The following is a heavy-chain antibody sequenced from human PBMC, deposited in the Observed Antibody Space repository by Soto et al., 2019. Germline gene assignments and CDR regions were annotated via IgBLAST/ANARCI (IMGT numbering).Heavy chain of an antibody. Sequence: EVQLVESGGGLVQPGGSLRLSCAASGFTFSSYSMNWVRQAPGKGLEWVSYISSSSSTIYYADSVKGRFTISRDNAKNSLYLQMHSLRAEDTAFLYCASHSRYRYGSLDYWGQGTLVTVSS. CDR3: ASHSRYRYGSLDY. J-gene: IGHJ4*02. V-gene: IGHV3-48*01. CDR1: GFTFSSYS. D-gene: IGHD5-18*01. CDR2: ISSSSSTI.